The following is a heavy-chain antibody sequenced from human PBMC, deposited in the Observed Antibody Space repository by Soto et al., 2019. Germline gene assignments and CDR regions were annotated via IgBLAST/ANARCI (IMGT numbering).Heavy chain of an antibody. CDR1: GGSFSGYY. V-gene: IGHV4-34*01. Sequence: SETLSLTCAVYGGSFSGYYCSWIRQPPGKGLEWIGEINHSGSTNYNPSLMSRVTISVDTSKNQFSLKLCSVTAADTAVYYCARGRRITIWTSTRYYYYCMDVWGQGTTLAVSS. CDR2: INHSGST. CDR3: ARGRRITIWTSTRYYYYCMDV. J-gene: IGHJ6*02. D-gene: IGHD3-3*01.